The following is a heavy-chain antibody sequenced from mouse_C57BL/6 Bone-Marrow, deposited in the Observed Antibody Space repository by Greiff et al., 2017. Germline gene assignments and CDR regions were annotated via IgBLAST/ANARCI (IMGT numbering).Heavy chain of an antibody. D-gene: IGHD2-2*01. J-gene: IGHJ4*01. Sequence: QVQLQQSGAELVRPGTSVKMSCKASGYTFTNYWIGWAKQRPGHGLEWIGDIYPGGGYTNYNEKFKGKATLTADKSSSTAYMQLSSLTSEDSAIYYCARATVTTYYAMDYWGQGTSVTVSS. CDR1: GYTFTNYW. CDR2: IYPGGGYT. CDR3: ARATVTTYYAMDY. V-gene: IGHV1-63*01.